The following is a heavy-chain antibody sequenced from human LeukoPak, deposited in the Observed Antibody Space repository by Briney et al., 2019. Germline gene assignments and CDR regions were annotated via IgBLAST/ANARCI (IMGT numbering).Heavy chain of an antibody. CDR2: ISGSGGST. J-gene: IGHJ3*02. Sequence: GGSLRLSCAASGFTFSSYAMSWVRQAPGKGLEWVSAISGSGGSTYYADSVKGRFTVSRDNGKNSLLLQMNSLRAEDTALYYCARGYSRAAFDIWGQGTVVAVSS. CDR3: ARGYSRAAFDI. D-gene: IGHD2-15*01. V-gene: IGHV3-23*01. CDR1: GFTFSSYA.